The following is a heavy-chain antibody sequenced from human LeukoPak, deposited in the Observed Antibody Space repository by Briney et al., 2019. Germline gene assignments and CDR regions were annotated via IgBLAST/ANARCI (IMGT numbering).Heavy chain of an antibody. V-gene: IGHV3-23*01. Sequence: GGSLRLSCGASGFTFRSYAMTWVRQAPGKGLEWVSAISTSGGSTYYADSVKGRFNISRDNSQNTLYLQMNSLRDEDTAVYYCAKPPSRSSREGMDVWGQGITVTVSS. CDR2: ISTSGGST. CDR1: GFTFRSYA. D-gene: IGHD1-26*01. CDR3: AKPPSRSSREGMDV. J-gene: IGHJ6*02.